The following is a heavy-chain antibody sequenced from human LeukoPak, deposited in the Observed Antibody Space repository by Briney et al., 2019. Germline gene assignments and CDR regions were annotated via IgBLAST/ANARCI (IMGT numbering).Heavy chain of an antibody. Sequence: SETLSLTCAVYGGSFSDYYWNWIRQPPGKGLEWIGEISHSGSTNYNPSLESRVTISIDTSKKQSSLKLNSVIAADTAVYYCARVDSWSSIDSWGQGTLVTVSS. D-gene: IGHD6-6*01. J-gene: IGHJ4*02. CDR2: ISHSGST. CDR3: ARVDSWSSIDS. V-gene: IGHV4-34*01. CDR1: GGSFSDYY.